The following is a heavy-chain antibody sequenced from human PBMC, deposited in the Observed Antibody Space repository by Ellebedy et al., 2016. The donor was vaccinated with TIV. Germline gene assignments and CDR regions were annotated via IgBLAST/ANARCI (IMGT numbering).Heavy chain of an antibody. CDR2: INQDGSKK. Sequence: GESLKISCAASGFTFSSYWMSWVRQAPGKGLEWVANINQDGSKKSYVDSVKGRFTISRDNAKNSLYLQMNSLRAEDTAVYYCAGPAAIGTKTFDYWGQGTLVTVSS. J-gene: IGHJ4*02. V-gene: IGHV3-7*01. CDR3: AGPAAIGTKTFDY. CDR1: GFTFSSYW. D-gene: IGHD2-2*01.